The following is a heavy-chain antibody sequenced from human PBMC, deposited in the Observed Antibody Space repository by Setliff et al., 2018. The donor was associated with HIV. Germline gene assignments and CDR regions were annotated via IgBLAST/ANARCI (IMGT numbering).Heavy chain of an antibody. J-gene: IGHJ2*01. V-gene: IGHV4-34*01. CDR3: ARAFANSGAYRGYWYFDL. CDR2: INHNENS. CDR1: GGSFSGYY. Sequence: SETLSLTCTVYGGSFSGYYWNWVRQPPGKGLEWIGEINHNENSNCSPSLKSRVTISVDTSKNQFSLKLSSVTAADTAVYYCARAFANSGAYRGYWYFDLWGRGALVTVSS. D-gene: IGHD1-26*01.